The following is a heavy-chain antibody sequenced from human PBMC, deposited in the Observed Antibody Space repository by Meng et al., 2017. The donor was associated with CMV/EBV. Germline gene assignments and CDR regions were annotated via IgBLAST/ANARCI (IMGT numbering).Heavy chain of an antibody. D-gene: IGHD3-3*01. J-gene: IGHJ4*02. V-gene: IGHV3-7*04. Sequence: GGSLRLSCAASGFTFSSYWMSWVRQAPGKGLEWVANMKQDGSEKYYVDSVKGRFTISRDNAKNSLYLQMNSLRAEDTAVYYCARGLEWLLLGIFDYWGQGTLVTVSS. CDR2: MKQDGSEK. CDR1: GFTFSSYW. CDR3: ARGLEWLLLGIFDY.